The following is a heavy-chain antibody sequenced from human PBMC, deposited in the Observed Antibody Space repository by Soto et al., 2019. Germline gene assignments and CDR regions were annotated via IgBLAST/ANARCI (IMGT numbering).Heavy chain of an antibody. CDR3: AKDSYYHASRGYYVFDY. CDR2: ISYDGSNK. CDR1: GLSFSSYG. D-gene: IGHD3-22*01. Sequence: QVQLVESGGGVVQPGRSLRLSCADSGLSFSSYGMHWVRQAPGEGLEWVAAISYDGSNKNYLASVEGRFTISRDNSKNTLDLQMSALRPEDMAVYYCAKDSYYHASRGYYVFDYWGQGTLVTVSS. V-gene: IGHV3-30*18. J-gene: IGHJ4*02.